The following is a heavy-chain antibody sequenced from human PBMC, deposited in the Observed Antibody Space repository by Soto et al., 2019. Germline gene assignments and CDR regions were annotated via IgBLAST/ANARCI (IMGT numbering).Heavy chain of an antibody. CDR2: ISGSGGST. Sequence: GGSLRLSCAASGFTFSSYAMSWVRQAPGKGLEWVSAISGSGGSTYYADSVKGRFTISRDNSKNTLYLQMNSLRAEDTAVYYCAKEAAGRLVGKGYYFDYWGQGTLVTVSS. CDR1: GFTFSSYA. D-gene: IGHD6-13*01. CDR3: AKEAAGRLVGKGYYFDY. V-gene: IGHV3-23*01. J-gene: IGHJ4*02.